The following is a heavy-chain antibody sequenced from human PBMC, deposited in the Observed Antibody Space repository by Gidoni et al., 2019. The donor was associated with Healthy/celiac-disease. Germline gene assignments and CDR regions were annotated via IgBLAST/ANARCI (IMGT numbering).Heavy chain of an antibody. CDR3: TRDQIVVVRNDY. CDR1: AFTFGDYA. D-gene: IGHD2-2*01. Sequence: EVQLVESGGGLVTPGRYLRLSCTASAFTFGDYAMSWFRQAPGKGLEWVGFIRRKAYGGTTEYAASVKGRFTISRDDSKSIAYLQMNSLKTEDTAVYYCTRDQIVVVRNDYWGQGTLVTVSS. CDR2: IRRKAYGGTT. V-gene: IGHV3-49*05. J-gene: IGHJ4*02.